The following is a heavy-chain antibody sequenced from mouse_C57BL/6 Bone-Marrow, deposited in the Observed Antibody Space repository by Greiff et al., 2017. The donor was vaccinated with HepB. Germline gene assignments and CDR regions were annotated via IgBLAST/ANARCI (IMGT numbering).Heavy chain of an antibody. V-gene: IGHV1-55*01. CDR2: IYPGSGST. CDR3: ARDYGYGAWFAD. Sequence: QVQLQQPGAELVKPGASVKMSCKASGYTFTSYWITWVKQRPGQGLEWIGDIYPGSGSTNYNEKFKSKATLTVDTSSSTAYMQLSSLTSEDSAVYYCARDYGYGAWFADWGQGTLVTVSA. J-gene: IGHJ3*01. CDR1: GYTFTSYW. D-gene: IGHD2-2*01.